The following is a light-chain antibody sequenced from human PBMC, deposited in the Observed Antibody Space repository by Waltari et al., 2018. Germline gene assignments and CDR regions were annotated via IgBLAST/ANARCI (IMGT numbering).Light chain of an antibody. V-gene: IGKV3-20*01. J-gene: IGKJ2*01. CDR1: QSVSSSY. CDR3: QQYGSSPYT. CDR2: GAS. Sequence: EIVLTQSPGTLSLSQGASATRSCRASQSVSSSYLAWYQQKPGQAPRLLIYGASSRATGIPDRFSGSGSGTDFTLTISRLEPEDFAVYYCQQYGSSPYTFGQGTKLEIK.